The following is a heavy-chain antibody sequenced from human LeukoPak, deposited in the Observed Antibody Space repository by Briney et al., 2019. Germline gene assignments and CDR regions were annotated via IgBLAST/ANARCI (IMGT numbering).Heavy chain of an antibody. Sequence: GGSLRLSCAASGFTFDDYAMHWVRQAPGKGLEWVSAISGSGGSTYYADSVKGRFTISRDNSKNTLYLQMNSLRAEDTAVYYCAKDVSAVWASLSYWGQGTLVTVSS. CDR3: AKDVSAVWASLSY. CDR2: ISGSGGST. V-gene: IGHV3-23*01. CDR1: GFTFDDYA. D-gene: IGHD3-16*01. J-gene: IGHJ4*02.